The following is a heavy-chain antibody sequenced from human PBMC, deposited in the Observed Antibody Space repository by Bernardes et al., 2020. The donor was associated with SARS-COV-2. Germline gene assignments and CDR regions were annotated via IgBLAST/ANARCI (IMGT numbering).Heavy chain of an antibody. D-gene: IGHD3-16*02. V-gene: IGHV3-7*03. J-gene: IGHJ4*02. CDR2: IKQDGSEK. Sequence: GGSLRLSCAASGLSFSSYWMSWVRQAPGKGLEWVANIKQDGSEKSYMDSVKDRFTISRDNAKSSLYLQMNSLRDEDTAVYYCARGMGRLVRDHDYLWGTYRGQVNYFDYWGRGTLVTVSS. CDR1: GLSFSSYW. CDR3: ARGMGRLVRDHDYLWGTYRGQVNYFDY.